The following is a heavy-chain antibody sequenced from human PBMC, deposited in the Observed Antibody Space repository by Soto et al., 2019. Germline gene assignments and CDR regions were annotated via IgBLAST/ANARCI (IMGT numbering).Heavy chain of an antibody. Sequence: GSLRLSCAASGFTFSSYAMHWVRQAPGKGLEWVAVISYDGSNKYYADSVKGRFTISRDNSKNTLYLQMNSPRAEDTAVYYCARDSIFPYWGQGTLVTVSS. CDR1: GFTFSSYA. CDR3: ARDSIFPY. J-gene: IGHJ4*02. V-gene: IGHV3-30-3*01. CDR2: ISYDGSNK.